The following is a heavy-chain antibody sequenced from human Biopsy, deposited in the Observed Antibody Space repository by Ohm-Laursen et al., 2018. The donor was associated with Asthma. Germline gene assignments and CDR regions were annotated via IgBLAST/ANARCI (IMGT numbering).Heavy chain of an antibody. Sequence: SLRLSCSAVGFSFSNFAIHWVRQAPGKGLEWVGVISKDASTQDYANSVKGRFTMARDNSKNTLDLQMNSLREEDTAVYYCVRDGTDDAFDIWGQGTVVGVSS. CDR1: GFSFSNFA. J-gene: IGHJ3*02. V-gene: IGHV3-30*01. CDR2: ISKDASTQ. CDR3: VRDGTDDAFDI. D-gene: IGHD1-1*01.